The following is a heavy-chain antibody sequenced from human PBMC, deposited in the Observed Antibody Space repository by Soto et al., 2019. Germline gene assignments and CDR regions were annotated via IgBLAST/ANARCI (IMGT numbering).Heavy chain of an antibody. V-gene: IGHV5-51*01. CDR2: IYPGDSDT. CDR1: GYSFTSYW. CDR3: ARQEYSGYDINYYYGMDV. Sequence: PGESLKISCKGSGYSFTSYWIGWVSQMPGKGLEWMGIIYPGDSDTRYSPSFQGQVTISADKSISTAYLQWSSLKASDTAMYYCARQEYSGYDINYYYGMDVWGQGTTVTVSS. J-gene: IGHJ6*02. D-gene: IGHD5-12*01.